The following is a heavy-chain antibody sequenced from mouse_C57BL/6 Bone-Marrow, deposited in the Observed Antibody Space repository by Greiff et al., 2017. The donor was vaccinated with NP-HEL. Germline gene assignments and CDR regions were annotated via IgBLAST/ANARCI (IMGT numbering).Heavy chain of an antibody. D-gene: IGHD4-1*01. CDR2: IYPGDGYT. CDR3: AKDWNYFDY. CDR1: GYTFSSYW. Sequence: QVQLKESGAELVKPGASVKISCTASGYTFSSYWMYWVKQRPGKGLEWIGQIYPGDGYTNYNGTFKGKATLTADKSSSTAYMQLSSLTSEDSAVYFCAKDWNYFDYWGQGTTLTVSS. V-gene: IGHV1-80*01. J-gene: IGHJ2*01.